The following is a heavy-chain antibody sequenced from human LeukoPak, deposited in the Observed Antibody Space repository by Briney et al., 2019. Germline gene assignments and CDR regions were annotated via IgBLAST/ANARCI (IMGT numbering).Heavy chain of an antibody. V-gene: IGHV3-7*01. CDR1: GFTFDSYW. D-gene: IGHD1-14*01. Sequence: HPGGSLRLSCAASGFTFDSYWMSWVRQAPGKGLEWVANIKQDGNEKYYVDSVKDRFTISGDNAKNSLYLQMNSLRAEDTAVSYCARDPLTQNDYWGQGTLVAVSS. CDR3: ARDPLTQNDY. CDR2: IKQDGNEK. J-gene: IGHJ4*02.